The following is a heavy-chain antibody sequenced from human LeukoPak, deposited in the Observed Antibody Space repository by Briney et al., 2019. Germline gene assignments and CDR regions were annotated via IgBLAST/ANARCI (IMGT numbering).Heavy chain of an antibody. Sequence: PGGSLRLSCAASGFTFSSYTMNWVRQAPGKGLEWVSSISSSSSYIYYADSVKGRLTISRDNAKNSLYLQMNSLRAEDTAVYYCARDSTPRYCSGGSCYTHYGMDVWGQGTTVTVSS. V-gene: IGHV3-21*01. CDR3: ARDSTPRYCSGGSCYTHYGMDV. D-gene: IGHD2-15*01. CDR2: ISSSSSYI. J-gene: IGHJ6*02. CDR1: GFTFSSYT.